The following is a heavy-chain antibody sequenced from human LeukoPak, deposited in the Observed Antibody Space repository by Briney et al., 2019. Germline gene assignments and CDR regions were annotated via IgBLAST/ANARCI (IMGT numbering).Heavy chain of an antibody. V-gene: IGHV3-23*01. CDR3: AKDRVPDGVWSFDY. D-gene: IGHD2-8*02. J-gene: IGHJ4*02. CDR2: VGSDGRIT. Sequence: GGSLRLSCAASGFTFSTYTMNWVRQAPGEGLEWVSGVGSDGRITHYADSVKGRFTISRDNSKNTLYLQMSSLRVEDTAVYYCAKDRVPDGVWSFDYWGQGSLVMVS. CDR1: GFTFSTYT.